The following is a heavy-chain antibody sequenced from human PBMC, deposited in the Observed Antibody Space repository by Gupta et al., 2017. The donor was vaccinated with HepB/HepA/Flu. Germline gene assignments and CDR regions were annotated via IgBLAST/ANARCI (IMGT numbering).Heavy chain of an antibody. CDR3: ARGGVESLFDY. D-gene: IGHD5-24*01. V-gene: IGHV3-11*04. J-gene: IGHJ4*02. CDR2: ISSSGSTI. Sequence: SDYYMSWIRQAQGKGLEWVSYISSSGSTIYYADSVKGRFTISRDNAKNSLYLQMNSLRAEDTAVYYCARGGVESLFDYWGQGTLVTVSS. CDR1: SDYY.